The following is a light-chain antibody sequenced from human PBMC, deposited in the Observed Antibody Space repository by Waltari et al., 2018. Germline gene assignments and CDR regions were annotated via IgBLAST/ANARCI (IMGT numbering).Light chain of an antibody. J-gene: IGKJ5*01. Sequence: EIVLTQSPGTLSLSPGETATLSCRASQNIATYLAWFQQRPDQAPRLLIYDSSNRAPGIPARFSGRGSGTDFTFTITSLEAEDFGIYYCQQHNNWPRRTFGQGARLDIK. V-gene: IGKV3-11*01. CDR3: QQHNNWPRRT. CDR2: DSS. CDR1: QNIATY.